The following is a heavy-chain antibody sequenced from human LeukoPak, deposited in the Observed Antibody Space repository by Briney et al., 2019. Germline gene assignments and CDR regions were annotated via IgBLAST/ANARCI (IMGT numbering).Heavy chain of an antibody. Sequence: SETLSLTCTVSGGSISSYYWSWIRQPPGRGLEWIGYIYYSGSTNYNPSLKSRVTISVDTSKNQFSLKLSSVTAADTAVYYCARGGVLEWLLRPAHFDYWGQGTLVTVSS. J-gene: IGHJ4*02. CDR3: ARGGVLEWLLRPAHFDY. CDR2: IYYSGST. D-gene: IGHD3-3*01. CDR1: GGSISSYY. V-gene: IGHV4-59*01.